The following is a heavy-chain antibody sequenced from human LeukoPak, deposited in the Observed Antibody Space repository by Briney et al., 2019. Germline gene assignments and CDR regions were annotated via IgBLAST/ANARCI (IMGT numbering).Heavy chain of an antibody. D-gene: IGHD3-9*01. Sequence: SETLSLTCAVYGGSFSGYYWSWIRQPPGKGLEWIGEINHSGSTNYNPSLKSRVTISVDTSKNQFSLKLSSVTAADTAVYYCARSSYDISTGYYGDYWGQGTLVTVSS. CDR3: ARSSYDISTGYYGDY. J-gene: IGHJ4*02. CDR1: GGSFSGYY. CDR2: INHSGST. V-gene: IGHV4-34*01.